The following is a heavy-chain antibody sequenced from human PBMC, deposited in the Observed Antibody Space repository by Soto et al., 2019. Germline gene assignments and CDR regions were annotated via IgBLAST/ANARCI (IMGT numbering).Heavy chain of an antibody. CDR1: GYTLTSYD. CDR2: MNPNSGNT. CDR3: ARVYSSWYVYFDY. V-gene: IGHV1-8*01. Sequence: ASVKVSCKASGYTLTSYDINWVRQATGQGLEWMGWMNPNSGNTGYAQKFQGRVTMTRNTSISTAYMELSSLRSEDTAVYYCARVYSSWYVYFDYWGQGTLVTVSS. D-gene: IGHD6-13*01. J-gene: IGHJ4*02.